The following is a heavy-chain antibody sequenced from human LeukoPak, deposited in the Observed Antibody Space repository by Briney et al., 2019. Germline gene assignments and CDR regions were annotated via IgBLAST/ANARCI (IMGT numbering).Heavy chain of an antibody. J-gene: IGHJ3*02. Sequence: SETLSLTCTVSGGSISSYYWSWIRQPPGKGLEWIGYIYYSGSTNYNPSLKSRVTISVDTSKNQFSLKLSSVTAADTLVYYCARSRGRYADAFAIWGQGTMVTVSS. CDR3: ARSRGRYADAFAI. D-gene: IGHD1-1*01. V-gene: IGHV4-59*01. CDR2: IYYSGST. CDR1: GGSISSYY.